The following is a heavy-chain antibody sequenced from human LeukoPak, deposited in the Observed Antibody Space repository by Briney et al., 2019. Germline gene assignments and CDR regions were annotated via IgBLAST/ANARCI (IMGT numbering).Heavy chain of an antibody. J-gene: IGHJ4*02. CDR2: ISSDGSIT. CDR3: ARHLNYYLDY. V-gene: IGHV3-74*01. Sequence: PGRSLRLSCAASGFTFSTYWMHWVRQAPGKGLVWVSRISSDGSITSYADSVKGRFTISSDNAKNTLYLQTNSLRAEDTAVYYCARHLNYYLDYWGQGTLVTVSS. CDR1: GFTFSTYW. D-gene: IGHD5-24*01.